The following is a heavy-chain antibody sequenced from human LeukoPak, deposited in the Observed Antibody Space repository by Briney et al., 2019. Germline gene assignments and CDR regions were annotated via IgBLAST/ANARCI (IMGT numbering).Heavy chain of an antibody. CDR1: EFTFSYYW. Sequence: GGSLGLSCAASEFTFSYYWMHWVRQAPGKGLVWVSHINSDGSNTTYADSVKGRFTISRDNAKNTLYLQMNSLRAEDTAVYYCAREDYESSGYYVWGQGTLVTVSS. CDR2: INSDGSNT. D-gene: IGHD3-22*01. V-gene: IGHV3-74*01. CDR3: AREDYESSGYYV. J-gene: IGHJ4*02.